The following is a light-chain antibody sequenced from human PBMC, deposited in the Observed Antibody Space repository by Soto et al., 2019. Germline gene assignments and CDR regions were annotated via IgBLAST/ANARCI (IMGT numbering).Light chain of an antibody. J-gene: IGKJ1*01. Sequence: EILLTQSPGTLSLSPGERATLSCRASQSVSSSYFAWDQQKPGQAPRLLIYGASSRATGIPDRFSGSGSGTDFTLTISRLEPEDFAVYYCQQYGSSPTWTFGQGTKVEIK. CDR1: QSVSSSY. V-gene: IGKV3-20*01. CDR3: QQYGSSPTWT. CDR2: GAS.